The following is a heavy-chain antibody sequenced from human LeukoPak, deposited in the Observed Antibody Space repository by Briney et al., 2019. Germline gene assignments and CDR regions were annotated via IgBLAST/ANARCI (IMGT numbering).Heavy chain of an antibody. CDR2: INHSGST. CDR1: GGSFSGYY. V-gene: IGHV4-34*01. Sequence: PSETLSLTCAVYGGSFSGYYWSWIRQPPGKGLEWIGEINHSGSTNYNPSLKSRVTISVDTSKNQFSLKLSSVTAADTAVYYCARHAPYYYGSGSYYTYYFDYWGQGTLVTVSS. D-gene: IGHD3-10*01. J-gene: IGHJ4*02. CDR3: ARHAPYYYGSGSYYTYYFDY.